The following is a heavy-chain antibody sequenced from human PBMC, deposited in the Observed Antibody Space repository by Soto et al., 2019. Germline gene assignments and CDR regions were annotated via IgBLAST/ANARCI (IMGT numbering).Heavy chain of an antibody. J-gene: IGHJ6*02. CDR2: TRSRDNGYTI. Sequence: EVQLVESGGGLAQPGGSLRLSCTASGFSFSDFDMHWVRIITGKGLEWLGRTRSRDNGYTIEYAASVKGRFTISRHDSRDSVSLQMSALKTADTAVYYCCRGKMWEGPGRDAWGQWTTVLVSS. D-gene: IGHD1-26*01. V-gene: IGHV3-72*01. CDR1: GFSFSDFD. CDR3: CRGKMWEGPGRDA.